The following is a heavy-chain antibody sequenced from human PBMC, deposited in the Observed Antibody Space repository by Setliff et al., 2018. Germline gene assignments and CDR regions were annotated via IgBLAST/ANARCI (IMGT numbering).Heavy chain of an antibody. CDR2: IYHNGNT. J-gene: IGHJ6*02. D-gene: IGHD5-18*01. CDR3: VRDRTAYSYGLDV. CDR1: GGSISPYF. V-gene: IGHV4-59*01. Sequence: SETLSLTCTVSGGSISPYFWSWIRQPPGKGLEWIGYIYHNGNTNYNPSLKSRVTMSVDTSKNQFALNLRSVTAADTAVYYCVRDRTAYSYGLDVWGQGTTVTVSS.